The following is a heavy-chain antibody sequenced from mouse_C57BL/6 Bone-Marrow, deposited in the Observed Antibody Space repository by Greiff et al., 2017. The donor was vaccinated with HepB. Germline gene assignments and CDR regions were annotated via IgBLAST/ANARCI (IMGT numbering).Heavy chain of an antibody. CDR1: GFTFSSYT. CDR3: ARQEYYYGSSYPFAY. CDR2: ISGGCGNT. V-gene: IGHV5-9*01. J-gene: IGHJ3*01. Sequence: EVKLMESGGGLVKPGGSLKLSCAASGFTFSSYTMSWVRQTPEKRLEWVATISGGCGNTYYPDSVKGRFTISRDNAKNTLYLQMSRLRSEDTALYYCARQEYYYGSSYPFAYWGQGTLVTVSA. D-gene: IGHD1-1*01.